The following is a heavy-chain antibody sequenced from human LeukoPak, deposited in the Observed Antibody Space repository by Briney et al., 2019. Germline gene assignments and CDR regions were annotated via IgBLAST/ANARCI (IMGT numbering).Heavy chain of an antibody. J-gene: IGHJ4*02. Sequence: GGSLRLSCAASGFTFSSYEMNWVRQAPGKGLEWISYISGSGSTIYYADSVKGRFTISGDNARSSLYLQMNSLRAEDTALYYCAKAAGWELGGLDYWGQGTLVTVSS. CDR1: GFTFSSYE. V-gene: IGHV3-48*03. CDR2: ISGSGSTI. CDR3: AKAAGWELGGLDY. D-gene: IGHD1-26*01.